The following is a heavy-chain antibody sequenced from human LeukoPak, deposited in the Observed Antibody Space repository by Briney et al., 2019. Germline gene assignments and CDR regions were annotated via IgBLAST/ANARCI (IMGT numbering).Heavy chain of an antibody. CDR2: ILYQGSNK. Sequence: GGAPRLSCAASGCTFSSYGMHWVRQAPGKGLGGGAVILYQGSNKYYADSVKARFTISRDNPKNTLYLQMNSLRAEDTAGCYCAKDKSTRGYYDSSGGIDYWGQGTLVTVSS. D-gene: IGHD3-22*01. CDR3: AKDKSTRGYYDSSGGIDY. J-gene: IGHJ4*02. V-gene: IGHV3-30*18. CDR1: GCTFSSYG.